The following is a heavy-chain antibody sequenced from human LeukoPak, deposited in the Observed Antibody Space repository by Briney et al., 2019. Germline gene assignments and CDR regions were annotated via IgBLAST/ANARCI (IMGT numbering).Heavy chain of an antibody. J-gene: IGHJ4*02. CDR1: GYTFTSYY. D-gene: IGHD6-13*01. CDR3: ARDPSSSWYYFDY. CDR2: INPSGGST. Sequence: GASVKVSCKASGYTFTSYYMHWVRQAPGQGLEWMGIINPSGGSTSYAQKFQGRVTMTRNTSISTAYMELSSLRSEDTAVYYCARDPSSSWYYFDYWGQGTLVTVSS. V-gene: IGHV1-46*01.